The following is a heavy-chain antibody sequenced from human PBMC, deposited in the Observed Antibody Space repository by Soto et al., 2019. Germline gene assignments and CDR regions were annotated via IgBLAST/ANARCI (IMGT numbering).Heavy chain of an antibody. D-gene: IGHD3-10*01. CDR3: ARDRWGGGRDMDV. Sequence: EVQLVESGGGLVQPGGSLRLSCAASGFTFSTYWIHWVRQAPGKGLVWVSRINSDGSSTNYADSVKGRFTISRDNAKXXLFLQMNSLRAEDTAVYYCARDRWGGGRDMDVWGQGTTVTVSS. J-gene: IGHJ6*02. CDR2: INSDGSST. CDR1: GFTFSTYW. V-gene: IGHV3-74*01.